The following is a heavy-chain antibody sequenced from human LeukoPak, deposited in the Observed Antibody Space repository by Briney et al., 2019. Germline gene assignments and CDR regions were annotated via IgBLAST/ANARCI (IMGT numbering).Heavy chain of an antibody. J-gene: IGHJ4*02. CDR2: SSPYNGNT. V-gene: IGHV1-18*01. D-gene: IGHD6-19*01. CDR3: ARGGNSGWRTPNDDY. Sequence: ASVKVSCKASGGTFSSYAISWVRQAPGQGLEWMGWSSPYNGNTNYAQKFQGRVTMTTDTSTSTVYMELRSLRSGDTAVYYCARGGNSGWRTPNDDYWGQGTLVIVSS. CDR1: GGTFSSYA.